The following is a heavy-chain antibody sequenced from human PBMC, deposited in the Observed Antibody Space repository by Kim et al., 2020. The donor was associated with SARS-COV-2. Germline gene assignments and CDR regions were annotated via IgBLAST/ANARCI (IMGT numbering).Heavy chain of an antibody. Sequence: GGSLRLSCAASGFTFSSYGMHWVRQAPGKGLEWVAVIWYDGSTKYYADSVKGRFTISRDNSKNTLYLQMNSLRAEDTAVYYCAREGGFYGSGTYYLDYWGQGTLVTV. CDR3: AREGGFYGSGTYYLDY. D-gene: IGHD3-10*01. J-gene: IGHJ4*02. CDR1: GFTFSSYG. V-gene: IGHV3-33*01. CDR2: IWYDGSTK.